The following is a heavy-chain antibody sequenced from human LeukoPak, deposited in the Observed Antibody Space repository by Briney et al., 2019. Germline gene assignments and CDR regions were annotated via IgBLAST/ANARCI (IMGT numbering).Heavy chain of an antibody. D-gene: IGHD5-18*01. Sequence: GGSLRLSCAASGFTVNNNYMSWVRQAPGKGLEWVSVIYSGDITYYADSVKGRFTISRDNSKNTLYLQMNSLRAEDTAVYYCARDRRGYSYGLTLGYWGQGTLVTVSS. V-gene: IGHV3-53*05. J-gene: IGHJ4*02. CDR1: GFTVNNNY. CDR3: ARDRRGYSYGLTLGY. CDR2: IYSGDIT.